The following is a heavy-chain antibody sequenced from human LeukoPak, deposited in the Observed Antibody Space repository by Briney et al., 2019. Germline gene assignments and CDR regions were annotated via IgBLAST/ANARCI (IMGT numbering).Heavy chain of an antibody. D-gene: IGHD1-1*01. CDR1: GVSISRSPDY. V-gene: IGHV4-39*07. Sequence: SETLSLTCIVSGVSISRSPDYWVWIRQSPVKGLEWIGSIFSSGSAYYNPSLKSRVTISVATSKNQFSLRLASVTAADTAVYFCARGIRRRGRYFYDWGQGTLVTVSS. CDR2: IFSSGSA. CDR3: ARGIRRRGRYFYD. J-gene: IGHJ4*02.